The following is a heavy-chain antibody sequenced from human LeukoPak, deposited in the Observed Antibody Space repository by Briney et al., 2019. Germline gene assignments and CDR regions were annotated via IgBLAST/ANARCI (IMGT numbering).Heavy chain of an antibody. V-gene: IGHV3-30*04. J-gene: IGHJ4*02. CDR1: GFTFSSYA. D-gene: IGHD2-21*02. CDR2: ISYDGSNK. CDR3: ARDFGAYCGGDCYFPTDY. Sequence: PGGSLRLSCAASGFTFSSYAIHWVRQAAGKGLEWVAVISYDGSNKYYADSVKGRFTISRDNSKNTLYLQMNSLRAEDTAVYYCARDFGAYCGGDCYFPTDYWGQGTLVTVSS.